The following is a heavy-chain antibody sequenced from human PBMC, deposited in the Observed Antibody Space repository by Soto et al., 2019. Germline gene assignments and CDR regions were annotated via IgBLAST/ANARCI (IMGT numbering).Heavy chain of an antibody. D-gene: IGHD2-15*01. CDR2: ISGSGGST. J-gene: IGHJ4*02. Sequence: GGSLRLSCAASGFTFSSYAMSWVRQAPGKGLEWVSAISGSGGSTYYADSVKGRFTISRDNSKNTLYLQMNSLRAEDTAVYYCAKSPGVGPDNCSGGSCYTLYFDYWGQGTLVTVSS. V-gene: IGHV3-23*01. CDR3: AKSPGVGPDNCSGGSCYTLYFDY. CDR1: GFTFSSYA.